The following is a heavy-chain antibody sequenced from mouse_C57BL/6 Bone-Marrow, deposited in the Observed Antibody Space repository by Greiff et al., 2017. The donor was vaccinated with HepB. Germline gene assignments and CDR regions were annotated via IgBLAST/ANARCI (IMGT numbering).Heavy chain of an antibody. D-gene: IGHD1-1*01. Sequence: EVQLQQSGPVLVKPGASVKMSCKASGYTFTDYYMNWVKQSHGKSLEWIGVINPYNGGTSYNQKFKGKATLTVDKSSSTAYMELNSLTSEDTAVYYCARSGYYGSSGYYFDYWGQGTTLTVSS. CDR3: ARSGYYGSSGYYFDY. V-gene: IGHV1-19*01. J-gene: IGHJ2*01. CDR2: INPYNGGT. CDR1: GYTFTDYY.